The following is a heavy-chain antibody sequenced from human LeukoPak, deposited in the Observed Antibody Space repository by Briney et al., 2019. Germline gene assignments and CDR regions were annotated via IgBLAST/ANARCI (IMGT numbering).Heavy chain of an antibody. D-gene: IGHD4-17*01. V-gene: IGHV3-23*01. Sequence: GGSLRLSCADSGFAFSSYALAWVRQAPGKGLEWVSAVTGRGVATHYADSVKGRFTISRDNSRKTMYLQMNSLRAEDTAIYYCASDPNGDYVGALGFWGRGTLVTVSS. CDR3: ASDPNGDYVGALGF. CDR2: VTGRGVAT. CDR1: GFAFSSYA. J-gene: IGHJ4*01.